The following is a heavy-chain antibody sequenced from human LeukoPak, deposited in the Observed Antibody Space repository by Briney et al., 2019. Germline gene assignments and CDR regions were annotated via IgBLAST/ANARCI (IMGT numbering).Heavy chain of an antibody. Sequence: SETLSLTCTVSGGSISSYYWSWIRQPPGKGLEWIGYIYYSGSTNYNPSLKSRVTISVDTSKNQFSLKLSSVTAADTAVYYCAXQDYYYDSSGSAFDIWGQGTMVTVSS. D-gene: IGHD3-22*01. CDR2: IYYSGST. J-gene: IGHJ3*02. V-gene: IGHV4-59*08. CDR1: GGSISSYY. CDR3: AXQDYYYDSSGSAFDI.